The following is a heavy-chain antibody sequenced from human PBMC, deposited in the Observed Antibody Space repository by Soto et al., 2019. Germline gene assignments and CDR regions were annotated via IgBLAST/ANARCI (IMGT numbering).Heavy chain of an antibody. V-gene: IGHV3-23*01. J-gene: IGHJ4*02. CDR1: GFTFSSYA. CDR2: ISGSGGST. CDR3: ARGLGAAVTGGFDS. D-gene: IGHD6-19*01. Sequence: GGSLRLSCAASGFTFSSYAMSWVRQAPGKGLEWVSAISGSGGSTYYADSVKGRFTISRDNARNSLYLQMNSLRPEDTAVYFCARGLGAAVTGGFDSWGQGTLVTVS.